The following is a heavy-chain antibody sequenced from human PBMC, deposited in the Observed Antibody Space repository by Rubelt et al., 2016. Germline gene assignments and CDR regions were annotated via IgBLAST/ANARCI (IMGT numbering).Heavy chain of an antibody. Sequence: EVRLLESGGGLVQPGGSLRLSCVASGFTFSDYPMAWVRQAPGKGLEWVSGISRSGDTTYYADSVKGRFTISRDNSKNTLVLQMNSLRAGDTAVYYCAKDSAYSSSAAYYFDSWGQGTLVTVSS. V-gene: IGHV3-23*01. CDR2: ISRSGDTT. CDR3: AKDSAYSSSAAYYFDS. J-gene: IGHJ4*02. CDR1: GFTFSDYP. D-gene: IGHD6-6*01.